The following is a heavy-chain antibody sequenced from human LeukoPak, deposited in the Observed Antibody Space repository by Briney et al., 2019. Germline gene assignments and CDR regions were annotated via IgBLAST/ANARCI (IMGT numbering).Heavy chain of an antibody. V-gene: IGHV3-30-3*01. CDR3: ARVSYSSSGY. D-gene: IGHD6-6*01. Sequence: GGSLRLSCAASGFTFSSYAMHWVRQAPGKGLEWVAVISYDGSNKYYADSVKGRFTISRDNSKNTPYLQMNSLRAEDTAVYYCARVSYSSSGYWGQGTLVTVSS. CDR2: ISYDGSNK. CDR1: GFTFSSYA. J-gene: IGHJ4*02.